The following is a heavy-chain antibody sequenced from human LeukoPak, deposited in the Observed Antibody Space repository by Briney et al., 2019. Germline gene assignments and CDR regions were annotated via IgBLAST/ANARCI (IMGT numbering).Heavy chain of an antibody. CDR1: GFTFSSYA. V-gene: IGHV3-23*01. CDR3: AKAKVWPHLFDY. J-gene: IGHJ4*02. CDR2: ISGSGGST. D-gene: IGHD2-8*01. Sequence: PGGSLRLSCAASGFTFSSYAMSWVRQAPGNGLEWVSAISGSGGSTYYADSVKGRFTISRDNSKNTLYLQMNSLRAEDTAVYYCAKAKVWPHLFDYWGQGTLVTVSS.